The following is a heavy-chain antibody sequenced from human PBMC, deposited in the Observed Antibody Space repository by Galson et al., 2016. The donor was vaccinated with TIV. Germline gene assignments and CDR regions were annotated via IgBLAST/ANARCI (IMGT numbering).Heavy chain of an antibody. J-gene: IGHJ6*03. CDR3: ARSGDYNYYYSYMDV. CDR1: GYDFTSCA. V-gene: IGHV7-4-1*02. Sequence: SVKVSCKASGYDFTSCAMNWVRQAPGQGLEWLGWINTRNGHPTYAEGFKGRFVFSLDTSVSTAHLQISSLTADDTAVYYCARSGDYNYYYSYMDVWAKGTTVTVSS. D-gene: IGHD4-17*01. CDR2: INTRNGHP.